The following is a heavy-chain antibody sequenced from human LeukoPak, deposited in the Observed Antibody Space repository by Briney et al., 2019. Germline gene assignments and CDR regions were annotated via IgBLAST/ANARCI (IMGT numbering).Heavy chain of an antibody. CDR1: GFTFGIYS. CDR2: ISSSSSTI. J-gene: IGHJ6*03. D-gene: IGHD3-10*01. CDR3: AREGRVLWFGELSYYYYYMDV. Sequence: PGGSLRLSCAASGFTFGIYSMNWVRQAPGKGLEWVSYISSSSSTIYYADSVKGRFTISRDNAKNSLYLQMNSLRAEDTAVYYCAREGRVLWFGELSYYYYYMDVWGKGTTVTVSS. V-gene: IGHV3-48*01.